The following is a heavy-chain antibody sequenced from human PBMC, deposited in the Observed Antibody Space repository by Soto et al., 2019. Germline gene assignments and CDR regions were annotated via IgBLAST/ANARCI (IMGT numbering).Heavy chain of an antibody. J-gene: IGHJ6*02. Sequence: PSETLSLTCAVYGGSFSGYYWSWIRQPPGKGLEWIGEINHSGSTNYNPSLKSRVTISVDTSKNQFSLKLSSVTAADTAVYYCARGHYSYYGMDVWGQGTTVTVSS. CDR2: INHSGST. CDR3: ARGHYSYYGMDV. V-gene: IGHV4-34*01. CDR1: GGSFSGYY.